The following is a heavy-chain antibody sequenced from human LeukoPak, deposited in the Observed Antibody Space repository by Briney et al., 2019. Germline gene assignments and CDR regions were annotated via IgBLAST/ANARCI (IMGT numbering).Heavy chain of an antibody. CDR2: ISSSSSYI. CDR1: GFTFSSYS. V-gene: IGHV3-21*01. CDR3: ARDATVTTFGYYYYMDV. J-gene: IGHJ6*03. Sequence: GGSLRLSCAASGFTFSSYSMNWVRQAPGKGLEWVSSISSSSSYIYYADSVKGRFTISRDNAKNSLYLQMNSLRAEDTAVYYCARDATVTTFGYYYYMDVWGKGTTVTVSS. D-gene: IGHD4-11*01.